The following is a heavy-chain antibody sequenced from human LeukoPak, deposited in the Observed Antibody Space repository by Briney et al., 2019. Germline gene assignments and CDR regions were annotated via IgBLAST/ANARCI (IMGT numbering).Heavy chain of an antibody. CDR3: ARDPTTGTKVFDY. CDR1: GYTFTGYY. Sequence: ASVKVSCKASGYTFTGYYMHWVRRAPGQGLEWMGWINPNSGGTNYAQKFQGRVTMTRDTSISTAYMELSRLRSDDTAVHYCARDPTTGTKVFDYWGQGTLVTVSS. V-gene: IGHV1-2*02. D-gene: IGHD1-1*01. J-gene: IGHJ4*02. CDR2: INPNSGGT.